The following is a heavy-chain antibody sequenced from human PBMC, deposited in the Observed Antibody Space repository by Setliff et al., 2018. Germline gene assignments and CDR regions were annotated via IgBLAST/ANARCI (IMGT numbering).Heavy chain of an antibody. CDR1: GDSLSSGSYF. V-gene: IGHV4-39*01. CDR2: FFHTGNT. CDR3: ARHLWGRYMAESSDYFDY. J-gene: IGHJ4*02. D-gene: IGHD3-10*01. Sequence: SETLSLTCTVSGDSLSSGSYFWTWIRQPTGKGLEWLGSFFHTGNTYYNPSLEGRVTISVDTSNNQFSLKLSSVTAADTAVYYRARHLWGRYMAESSDYFDYWGQGSLVTVSS.